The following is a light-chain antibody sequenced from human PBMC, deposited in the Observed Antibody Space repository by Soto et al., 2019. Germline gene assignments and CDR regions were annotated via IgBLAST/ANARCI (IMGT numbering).Light chain of an antibody. CDR1: SSDVGNYNL. CDR2: EGT. CDR3: CSYAGSNVV. Sequence: QSALTQPASGSGSPGQSITISCTGTSSDVGNYNLVSWYQQYPGKAPKLTLYEGTKRPSGVSIRFSSSKSGNTASLTISGPQSEDEADYYCCSYAGSNVVFGGGTKLTVL. V-gene: IGLV2-23*01. J-gene: IGLJ2*01.